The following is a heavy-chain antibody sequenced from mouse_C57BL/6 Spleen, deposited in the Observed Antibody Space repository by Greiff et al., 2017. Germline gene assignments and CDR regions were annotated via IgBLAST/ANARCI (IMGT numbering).Heavy chain of an antibody. V-gene: IGHV1-50*01. CDR2: IDPSDSYT. Sequence: QVQLQQSGAELVKPGASVKLSCKASGYTFTSYWMQWVKQRPGQGLEWIGEIDPSDSYTNYNQKFKGKATLTVDTSSSTAYMQLSSLTSEDSAVYYCARRPYGSSYQFAYWGQGTLVTVSA. D-gene: IGHD1-1*01. CDR3: ARRPYGSSYQFAY. CDR1: GYTFTSYW. J-gene: IGHJ3*01.